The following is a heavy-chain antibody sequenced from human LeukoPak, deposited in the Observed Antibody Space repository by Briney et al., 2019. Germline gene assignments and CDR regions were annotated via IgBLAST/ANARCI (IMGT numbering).Heavy chain of an antibody. Sequence: GGSLRLSCAASGFTFSSYEMNWVRQAPGKGLEWVSYISSSGSTIYYADSVKGRFTISRDNAKNSLYLQMNSLRAEDTAVYYCARVGPQYCSSTSCYSGSHDAFDIWGQGTMVTVSS. CDR2: ISSSGSTI. CDR1: GFTFSSYE. J-gene: IGHJ3*02. D-gene: IGHD2-2*01. CDR3: ARVGPQYCSSTSCYSGSHDAFDI. V-gene: IGHV3-48*03.